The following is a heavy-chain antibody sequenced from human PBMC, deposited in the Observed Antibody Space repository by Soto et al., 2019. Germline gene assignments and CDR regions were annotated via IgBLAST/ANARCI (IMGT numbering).Heavy chain of an antibody. Sequence: GGSLRLPCAASGFTFSSYSMNWVRQAPGKGLEWVSYISSSSSYTNYADSVKGRFTISRDNAKNSLYLQMNSLRAEDTAVYYCARTAQLERPNDDGFEYWGQGTLVTVSS. J-gene: IGHJ4*02. V-gene: IGHV3-21*05. D-gene: IGHD1-1*01. CDR2: ISSSSSYT. CDR3: ARTAQLERPNDDGFEY. CDR1: GFTFSSYS.